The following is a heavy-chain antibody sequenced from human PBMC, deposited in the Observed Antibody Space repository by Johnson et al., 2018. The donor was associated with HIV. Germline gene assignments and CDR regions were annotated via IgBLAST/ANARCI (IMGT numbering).Heavy chain of an antibody. J-gene: IGHJ3*02. Sequence: VQLVESGGDLVKPGGSLRLSCAASGFTVSSNYMSWVRQAPGKGLEWVSVIYSGDSTYYAAYVKDGFIISRDNSTHTLYLQMNSLKSEDTAVYYCTTDQVYSGSDYNAFHIWGQGTTVTVSS. D-gene: IGHD1-26*01. CDR2: IYSGDST. V-gene: IGHV3-66*01. CDR1: GFTVSSNY. CDR3: TTDQVYSGSDYNAFHI.